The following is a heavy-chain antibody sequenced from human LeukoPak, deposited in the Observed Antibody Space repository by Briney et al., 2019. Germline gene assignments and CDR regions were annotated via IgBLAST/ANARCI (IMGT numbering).Heavy chain of an antibody. CDR2: INPSGRST. Sequence: ASVKVSCKASGYTFTSYYMHWVRQAPGQGLEWMGIINPSGRSTSYAQKFQGRVTMTRDTSTSTVYMELSSLRSEDTAVYYCATRQRSGSYSTAFDIWGQGTMVTVSS. J-gene: IGHJ3*02. D-gene: IGHD1-26*01. CDR1: GYTFTSYY. V-gene: IGHV1-46*03. CDR3: ATRQRSGSYSTAFDI.